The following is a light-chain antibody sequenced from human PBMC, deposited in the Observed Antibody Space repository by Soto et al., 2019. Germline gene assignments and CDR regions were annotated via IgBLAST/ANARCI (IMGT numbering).Light chain of an antibody. CDR3: QHYITSLTT. V-gene: IGKV3-20*01. CDR1: QSVTSNY. CDR2: GSS. Sequence: EIVLTQSPGTLSLSPGERATLSCGASQSVTSNYLAWYQQKPGQAPSLLIYGSSTRATGIPDRFTGSGSGTDFTLTISRLEPEDFAVYYCQHYITSLTTFGQGTRVEI. J-gene: IGKJ1*01.